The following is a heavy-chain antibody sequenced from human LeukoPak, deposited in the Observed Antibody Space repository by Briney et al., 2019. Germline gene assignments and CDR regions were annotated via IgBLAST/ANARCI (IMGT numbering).Heavy chain of an antibody. V-gene: IGHV4-59*08. CDR2: ISYSGST. Sequence: PAETLSLTCTVSGGSISSYYWSWIRQPPGKGLEWIGYISYSGSTNYNPSPKSRVTISLDTSKNQFSLKLSSVTAADTAAYYCAGHHPRNTVDFWGQGTLVTVSS. CDR3: AGHHPRNTVDF. CDR1: GGSISSYY. J-gene: IGHJ4*02. D-gene: IGHD2/OR15-2a*01.